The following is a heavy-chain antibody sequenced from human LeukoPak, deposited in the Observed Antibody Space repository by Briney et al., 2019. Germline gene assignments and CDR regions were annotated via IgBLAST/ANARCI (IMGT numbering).Heavy chain of an antibody. D-gene: IGHD3-16*02. CDR1: GFTFSSYW. Sequence: GGSLRLSCAASGFTFSSYWLSWVRQAPGKGLEWVANIKQDGSEKYYVDSVKDGFTISRDNAKNSLYLQMNSLRAEDTAVYYCARVEDDYVWGSYRYSLDYWGQGTLVTVSS. V-gene: IGHV3-7*01. J-gene: IGHJ4*02. CDR3: ARVEDDYVWGSYRYSLDY. CDR2: IKQDGSEK.